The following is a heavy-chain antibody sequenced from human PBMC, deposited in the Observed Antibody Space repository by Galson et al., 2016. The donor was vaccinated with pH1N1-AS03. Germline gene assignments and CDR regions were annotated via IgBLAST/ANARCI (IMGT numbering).Heavy chain of an antibody. CDR3: ERYAPPPGDSDSSGIFDH. CDR1: GFTFSIYG. CDR2: ISYDGNNK. D-gene: IGHD3-22*01. V-gene: IGHV3-30*03. J-gene: IGHJ4*02. Sequence: FLRIACAASGFTFSIYGIHWVRQAPGKGLEWVAVISYDGNNKYYADYVKGRFTIPRDNSNNRLYLQMYSLRSEDTAMYYCERYAPPPGDSDSSGIFDHWGQRTLVTVSS.